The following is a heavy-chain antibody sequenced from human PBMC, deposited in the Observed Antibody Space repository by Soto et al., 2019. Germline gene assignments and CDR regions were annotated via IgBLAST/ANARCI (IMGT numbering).Heavy chain of an antibody. CDR3: ARDVDWAFDY. D-gene: IGHD3-9*01. CDR1: GFTFSSYS. J-gene: IGHJ4*02. V-gene: IGHV3-48*04. Sequence: EVQLVESGGALLQPGGSLRLSCAASGFTFSSYSMVWVRQAPGKGLEWISYIFATGATLYYADSVKGRFTVSRDNARNSVSLLMNSLRAEDTAVYYCARDVDWAFDYWGRGTLVTVSS. CDR2: IFATGATL.